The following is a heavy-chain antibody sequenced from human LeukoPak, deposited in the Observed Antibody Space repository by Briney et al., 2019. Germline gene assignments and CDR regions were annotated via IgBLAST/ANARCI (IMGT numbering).Heavy chain of an antibody. CDR2: IYYSGST. J-gene: IGHJ4*02. V-gene: IGHV4-61*01. CDR1: GGSVSSGSYY. CDR3: ARYSYGYVYFDY. Sequence: SETLSLTCTVSGGSVSSGSYYWRWIRQPPGKGLEWIGYIYYSGSTNYNPSLKSRVTIRVDTSKNQFSLKLSYVSGAGRAGYYCARYSYGYVYFDYWAQGPLLTLSS. D-gene: IGHD5-18*01.